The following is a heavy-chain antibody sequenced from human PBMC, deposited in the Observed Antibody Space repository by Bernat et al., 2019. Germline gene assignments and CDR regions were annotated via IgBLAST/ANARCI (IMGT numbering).Heavy chain of an antibody. V-gene: IGHV3-15*01. CDR2: IKSKTDGETT. CDR1: GFTFSNAW. J-gene: IGHJ4*02. CDR3: TTGTPDY. Sequence: EVQLVESGGGLVKPGGSLRLSCAASGFTFSNAWMSWVRQAPGKGLEWVGRIKSKTDGETTDYAAPVKGRFTISRDDSKNTLYLQMNSLKTEDTAVYYCTTGTPDYWGQGTLVTVSS.